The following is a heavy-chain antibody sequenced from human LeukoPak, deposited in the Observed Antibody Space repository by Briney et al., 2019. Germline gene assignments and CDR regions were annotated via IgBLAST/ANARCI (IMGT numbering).Heavy chain of an antibody. CDR1: GGSFSGYY. D-gene: IGHD4-17*01. CDR3: AREPADDYGDFNYFDY. J-gene: IGHJ4*02. CDR2: INHSGST. Sequence: PSETLSLTCALYGGSFSGYYWSWIRQPPGKGLEWIGEINHSGSTNYNTPLKSRVTISLDTSKNQFSLKLSSVTAADTAVYYCAREPADDYGDFNYFDYWGQGTLVTVSS. V-gene: IGHV4-34*01.